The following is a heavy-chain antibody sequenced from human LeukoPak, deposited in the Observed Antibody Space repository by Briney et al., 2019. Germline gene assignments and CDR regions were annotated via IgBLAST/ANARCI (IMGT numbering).Heavy chain of an antibody. Sequence: ASVKVSCKASGYTFTNYDINWVRQATGQGLEWMGWMSPNSGNTGYAQKFQGRITMTRDTSISTAYMELSSLRSEDTAVYYCARNLYNTGDFEFWGQGTLVTVSS. J-gene: IGHJ4*02. CDR1: GYTFTNYD. CDR3: ARNLYNTGDFEF. CDR2: MSPNSGNT. D-gene: IGHD1-14*01. V-gene: IGHV1-8*01.